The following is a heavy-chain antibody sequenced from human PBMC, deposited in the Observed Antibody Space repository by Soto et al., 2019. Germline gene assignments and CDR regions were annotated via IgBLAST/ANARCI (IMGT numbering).Heavy chain of an antibody. D-gene: IGHD6-13*01. CDR3: ARVHHGYSSSWVGVDY. Sequence: QVQLVQSGAEVKKPGSSVKVSCKASGGTFSSYAISWVRQAPGQELEGMGGIIPIFGTANYAQKFQGRVTITADESTSTAYMELSSLRSEDTAVYYCARVHHGYSSSWVGVDYWGQGTLVTVSS. J-gene: IGHJ4*02. V-gene: IGHV1-69*01. CDR2: IIPIFGTA. CDR1: GGTFSSYA.